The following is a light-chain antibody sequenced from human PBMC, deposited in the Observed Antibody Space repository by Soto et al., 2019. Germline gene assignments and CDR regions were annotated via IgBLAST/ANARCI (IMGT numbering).Light chain of an antibody. CDR2: EVT. Sequence: QSALIQPPSASGSPGQSVTISCTGTDNDVGGFDYVSWYQLHPDKAPKLVMYEVTKRPSGVPDRFSGSKSDNTASLTVSGLQAEDEADYYCSSYTDTNHFVVFGGGTKLTVL. J-gene: IGLJ2*01. CDR3: SSYTDTNHFVV. CDR1: DNDVGGFDY. V-gene: IGLV2-8*01.